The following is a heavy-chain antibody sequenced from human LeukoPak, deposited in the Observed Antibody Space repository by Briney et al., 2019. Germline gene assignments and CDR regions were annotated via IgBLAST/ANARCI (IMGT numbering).Heavy chain of an antibody. CDR3: ARVTVVPAATSDYYYYGMDV. D-gene: IGHD2-2*01. Sequence: SETLSLTCAVYGGSFSGYYWSWIRQPPGKGLEWIGEINHSGSTNYNPSLKSRVTISVDTSKNQFSLKLSSVTAADTAVYYCARVTVVPAATSDYYYYGMDVWGQGTTVTVSS. CDR2: INHSGST. V-gene: IGHV4-34*01. CDR1: GGSFSGYY. J-gene: IGHJ6*02.